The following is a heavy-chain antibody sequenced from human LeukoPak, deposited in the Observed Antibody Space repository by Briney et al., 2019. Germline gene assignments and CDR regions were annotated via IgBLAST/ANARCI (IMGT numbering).Heavy chain of an antibody. J-gene: IGHJ4*02. V-gene: IGHV3-30*02. Sequence: PGGSLRPSCAASGFTFSSSAMHWGRQAPGKGLECVAFIQSDGSYKHYSDSVKGRFTISRDNSKNTLYLEMNSLRVVDTGVYYCATHCSGTTCHRDYWGQGTLVTVSS. D-gene: IGHD2-2*01. CDR3: ATHCSGTTCHRDY. CDR1: GFTFSSSA. CDR2: IQSDGSYK.